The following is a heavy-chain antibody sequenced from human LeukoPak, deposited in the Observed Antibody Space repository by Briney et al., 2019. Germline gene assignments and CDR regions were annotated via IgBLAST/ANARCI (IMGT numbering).Heavy chain of an antibody. CDR3: ARTSVVVTAISGFDI. J-gene: IGHJ3*02. CDR2: INGGNGNT. D-gene: IGHD2-21*02. V-gene: IGHV1-3*01. Sequence: ASVKVSCRASGYFFTSYAMHWVRQAPGQRLEWMGWINGGNGNTKYSQKFQDRVGITRDTSASTAYMELSSLRSEDTAVYYCARTSVVVTAISGFDIWGQGTTVTVSS. CDR1: GYFFTSYA.